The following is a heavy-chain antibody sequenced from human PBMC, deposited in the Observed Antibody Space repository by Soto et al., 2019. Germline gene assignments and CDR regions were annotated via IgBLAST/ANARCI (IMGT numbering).Heavy chain of an antibody. CDR1: GFTFSSYA. J-gene: IGHJ4*02. D-gene: IGHD6-19*01. Sequence: GGSLRLSCAASGFTFSSYAMSWVRQAPGKGLEWVSAISGSGGNTNYAQKLQGRVTMTTDTSTSTAYMELRSLRSDDTAVYYCARDLPDLAVAGPRTSGGDYWGQGTLVTVSS. CDR3: ARDLPDLAVAGPRTSGGDY. V-gene: IGHV3-23*01. CDR2: ISGSGGNT.